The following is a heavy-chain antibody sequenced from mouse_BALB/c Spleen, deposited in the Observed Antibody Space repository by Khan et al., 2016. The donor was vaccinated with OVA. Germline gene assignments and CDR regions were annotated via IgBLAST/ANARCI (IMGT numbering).Heavy chain of an antibody. Sequence: QVQLKESGPGLVAPSQSLSITCTVSGFSLSRYNIHWVRQPPGKGLEWLGMIWGGGGTDYNSNLKSRLSISKDNYKSQVFLKMNSLQTDDTAMYYCARAYYRYDGYYAMDYWGQGTSVTVSS. CDR2: IWGGGGT. CDR1: GFSLSRYN. CDR3: ARAYYRYDGYYAMDY. V-gene: IGHV2-6-4*01. D-gene: IGHD2-14*01. J-gene: IGHJ4*01.